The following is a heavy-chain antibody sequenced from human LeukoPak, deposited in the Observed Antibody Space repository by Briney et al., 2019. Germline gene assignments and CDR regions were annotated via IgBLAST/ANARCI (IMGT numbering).Heavy chain of an antibody. D-gene: IGHD4-17*01. V-gene: IGHV3-7*01. CDR2: IKQDGSEK. CDR3: ARDKAPTPSWFDP. CDR1: GFTFSSYA. J-gene: IGHJ5*02. Sequence: PGGSLRLSCAASGFTFSSYAMSWVRQAPGKGLEWVANIKQDGSEKYYADSVKGRFTISRDNAKNSLYLQMNSLRAEDTAVYYCARDKAPTPSWFDPWGQGTLVTVSS.